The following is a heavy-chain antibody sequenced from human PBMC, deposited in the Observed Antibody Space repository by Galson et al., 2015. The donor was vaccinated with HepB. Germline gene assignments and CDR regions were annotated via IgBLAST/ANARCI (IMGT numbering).Heavy chain of an antibody. CDR1: GGSISSGSYY. J-gene: IGHJ4*02. CDR2: IYTSGST. CDR3: ARGNYDTVPRDY. V-gene: IGHV4-61*02. D-gene: IGHD3-22*01. Sequence: LSLTCTVSGGSISSGSYYWSWIRQPAGKGLEWIGRIYTSGSTNYNPSLKSRVTISVDTSKNQFSLKLSSVTAADTAVYYCARGNYDTVPRDYWGQGTPVTVSS.